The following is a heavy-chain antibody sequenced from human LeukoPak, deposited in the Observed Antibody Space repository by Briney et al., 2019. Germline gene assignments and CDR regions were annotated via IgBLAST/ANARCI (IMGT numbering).Heavy chain of an antibody. J-gene: IGHJ4*02. CDR1: GYTFTSYD. D-gene: IGHD3-22*01. Sequence: GASVKVSCKASGYTFTSYDINWVQQATGQGLEWMGWMNPNSGNTGYAQKFQGRVTMTRNTSISTAYMELSSLRSEDTAVYYCARRYSEAYDSSGYSDYFDYWGQGTLVTVSS. CDR2: MNPNSGNT. CDR3: ARRYSEAYDSSGYSDYFDY. V-gene: IGHV1-8*01.